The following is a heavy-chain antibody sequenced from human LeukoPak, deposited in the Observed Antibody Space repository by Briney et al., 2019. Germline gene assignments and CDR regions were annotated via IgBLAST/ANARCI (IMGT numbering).Heavy chain of an antibody. J-gene: IGHJ4*02. CDR1: GFTVSSTY. CDR3: ARDSPGYGGYSY. Sequence: PGGSLRLSRAISGFTVSSTYMSWVRQAPGKGLEWVANIKEDGSAKYYVDSMKGRFTISRDNAKNSLYLQINSLRAEDTAVYYCARDSPGYGGYSYWGQGTLVTVSS. D-gene: IGHD5-12*01. CDR2: IKEDGSAK. V-gene: IGHV3-7*04.